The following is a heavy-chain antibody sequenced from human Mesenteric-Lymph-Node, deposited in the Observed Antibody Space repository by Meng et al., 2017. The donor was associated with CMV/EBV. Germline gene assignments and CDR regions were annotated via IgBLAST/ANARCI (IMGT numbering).Heavy chain of an antibody. J-gene: IGHJ5*02. Sequence: PQRRESGPGQVKPSEHLSLTCTVSGDSISSFYYWGWIRQPPGRGLEWIGSVHYTGSTYYSPSLKSRVTVSVDTSKNQFSLRLTSVTAADTAVYYCARPFPSWQSPRLDPFGAWGQGTLITVSS. V-gene: IGHV4-39*01. D-gene: IGHD6-19*01. CDR2: VHYTGST. CDR1: GDSISSFYY. CDR3: ARPFPSWQSPRLDPFGA.